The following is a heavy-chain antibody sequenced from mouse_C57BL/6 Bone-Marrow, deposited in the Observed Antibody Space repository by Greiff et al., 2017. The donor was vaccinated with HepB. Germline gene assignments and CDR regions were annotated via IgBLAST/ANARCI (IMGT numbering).Heavy chain of an antibody. CDR2: IYIGHGYT. CDR3: ARRDLTETMFAY. Sequence: EVKLVESGAELVRPGSSVKMSCKTSGYTFTSYGINWVKQRPGQGLEWIGYIYIGHGYTEYNEKFKGKATLTSDTSSSTAYMQLSSLTSEDSAIYFCARRDLTETMFAYWGQGTLVTVSA. J-gene: IGHJ3*01. CDR1: GYTFTSYG. V-gene: IGHV1-58*01. D-gene: IGHD4-1*01.